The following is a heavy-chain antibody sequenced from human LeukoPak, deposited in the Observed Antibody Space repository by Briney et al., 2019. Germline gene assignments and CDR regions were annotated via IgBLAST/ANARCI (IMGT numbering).Heavy chain of an antibody. J-gene: IGHJ6*03. CDR3: VRGTYNAYYMDV. V-gene: IGHV3-21*01. CDR1: GFTFGTYS. CDR2: ISSSSGYI. D-gene: IGHD3-10*01. Sequence: PGGSLRLSCAASGFTFGTYSMNWVRQAPGKGLEWVSSISSSSGYIYYADSVKGRFTISRDNAKNSLYLQMNSLRAEDTAVYYCVRGTYNAYYMDVWGKGTTVTVSS.